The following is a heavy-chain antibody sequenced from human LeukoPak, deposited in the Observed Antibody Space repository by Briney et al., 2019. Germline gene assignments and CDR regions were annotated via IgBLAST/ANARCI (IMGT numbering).Heavy chain of an antibody. CDR2: INSDGSST. CDR1: GFTFSSYW. CDR3: VRNLYYGSGTDFDY. J-gene: IGHJ4*02. Sequence: PGGSLRLSCAASGFTFSSYWMHWVRQAPGKGLVWVSRINSDGSSTSYADSVKGRFTISRDNAKNTLYPQMNSLRAEDTAVYYCVRNLYYGSGTDFDYWGQGTLVTVSS. V-gene: IGHV3-74*01. D-gene: IGHD3-10*01.